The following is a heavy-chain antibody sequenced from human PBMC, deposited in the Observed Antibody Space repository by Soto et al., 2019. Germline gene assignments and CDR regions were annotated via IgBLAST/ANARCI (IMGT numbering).Heavy chain of an antibody. J-gene: IGHJ4*02. D-gene: IGHD3-16*01. CDR3: ARDNYGHLDY. Sequence: QVQLVQSGAEVKKPGASVKVSCRPSGYTFTAYDIHWVRQAPGQGLEWMGWVDPNSGVTRDAQNFQGRVTMTRDTSTSTVYMELNWLRSDDSALYYCARDNYGHLDYWGQGTLVTVSS. CDR1: GYTFTAYD. V-gene: IGHV1-2*02. CDR2: VDPNSGVT.